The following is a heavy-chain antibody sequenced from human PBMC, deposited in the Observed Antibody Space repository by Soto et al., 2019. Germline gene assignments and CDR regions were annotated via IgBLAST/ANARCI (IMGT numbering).Heavy chain of an antibody. CDR1: GLTFSSYA. Sequence: PGGSLRLSCAASGLTFSSYAMHWVRQAPGKGLEWVAVISYDGSNKYYADSVKGRFTISRDNSKNTLYLQMNSLRAEDTAVYYCARVMRFLEWLLYNYYYYGMDVWGQGTTVTVSS. V-gene: IGHV3-30-3*01. D-gene: IGHD3-3*01. J-gene: IGHJ6*02. CDR3: ARVMRFLEWLLYNYYYYGMDV. CDR2: ISYDGSNK.